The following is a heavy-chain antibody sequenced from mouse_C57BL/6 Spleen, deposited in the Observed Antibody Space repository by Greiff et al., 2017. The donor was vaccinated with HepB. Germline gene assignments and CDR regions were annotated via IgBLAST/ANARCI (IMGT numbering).Heavy chain of an antibody. CDR2: IDPSDSET. J-gene: IGHJ4*01. CDR3: ARGTYYSNYEGAMDY. V-gene: IGHV1-52*01. CDR1: GYTFTSYW. Sequence: QVHVKQPGAELVRPGSSVKLSCKASGYTFTSYWMHWVKQRPIQGLEWIGNIDPSDSETHYNQKFKDKATLTVDKSSSTAYMQLSSLTSEDSAVYYCARGTYYSNYEGAMDYWGQGTSVTVSS. D-gene: IGHD2-5*01.